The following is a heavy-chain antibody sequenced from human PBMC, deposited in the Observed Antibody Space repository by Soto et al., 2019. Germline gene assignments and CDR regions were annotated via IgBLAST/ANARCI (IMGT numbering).Heavy chain of an antibody. CDR2: IYYSGST. V-gene: IGHV4-30-4*01. J-gene: IGHJ4*02. D-gene: IGHD3-22*01. Sequence: QVQLQESGPGLVKPSQTLSLTCTVSGGSISSGDYYWSWIRQPPGKGLEWIGYIYYSGSTYYNPSLQSRVTRSVDTAKNQFSLKLRSVTAADTAVYYCARASTRYDSSGYQDYWGQGTLVTVSS. CDR1: GGSISSGDYY. CDR3: ARASTRYDSSGYQDY.